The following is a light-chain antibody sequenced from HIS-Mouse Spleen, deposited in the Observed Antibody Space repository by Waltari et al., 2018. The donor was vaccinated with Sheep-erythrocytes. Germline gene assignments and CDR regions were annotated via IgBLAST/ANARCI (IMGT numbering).Light chain of an antibody. CDR1: SSDVGGYNY. V-gene: IGLV2-11*01. CDR2: DVS. J-gene: IGLJ1*01. Sequence: QSALTQPRSVSGSPGQSVTISCTGTSSDVGGYNYVSWSQQHPGKAPKLMIYDVSKRPSGVPYRFSGSKSGNTASLTISGLQAEDEADYYCCSYAGSYNHVFATGTKVTVL. CDR3: CSYAGSYNHV.